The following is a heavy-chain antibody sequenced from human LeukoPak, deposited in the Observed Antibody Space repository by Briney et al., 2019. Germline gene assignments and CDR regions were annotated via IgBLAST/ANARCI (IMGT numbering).Heavy chain of an antibody. CDR1: GGSFSGYY. Sequence: SETLSLTCAVYGGSFSGYYWSWIRQPPGKGLEWIGEINHSGSTNYNPSLKSRVTISVDTSKNQFSLKLSSVTAADTAVYYCAREFFLKVVAASSWFDPWGQGTLVTVSS. CDR2: INHSGST. D-gene: IGHD2-15*01. CDR3: AREFFLKVVAASSWFDP. V-gene: IGHV4-34*01. J-gene: IGHJ5*02.